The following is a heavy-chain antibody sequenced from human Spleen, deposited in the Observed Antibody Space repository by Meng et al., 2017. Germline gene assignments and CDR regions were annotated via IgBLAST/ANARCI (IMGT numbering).Heavy chain of an antibody. CDR1: GGSISDHIYY. V-gene: IGHV4-39*07. Sequence: SETLSLTCTVSGGSISDHIYYWGWIRQPPGKGLEWIGTMHYSGSTYYNSSLKSRVTISVDTSKNQFSLKLYSVTAADTAVYYCGILTTVWQWLTAVAPWGQGTLVTVSS. CDR3: GILTTVWQWLTAVAP. J-gene: IGHJ5*02. D-gene: IGHD4-11*01. CDR2: MHYSGST.